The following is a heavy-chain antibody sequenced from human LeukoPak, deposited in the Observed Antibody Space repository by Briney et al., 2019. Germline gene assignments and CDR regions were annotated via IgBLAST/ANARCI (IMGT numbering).Heavy chain of an antibody. V-gene: IGHV3-30*04. J-gene: IGHJ4*02. CDR2: ISYDGSNK. Sequence: GGSLRLSCAASRFTFSSYAMHWVRQAPGKGLEWVAVISYDGSNKYYADSVKGRFTISRDNAKNSLDLQMSSLNAEDTAVYYCARSKIDYWGQGTLVTVSS. CDR3: ARSKIDY. D-gene: IGHD4-11*01. CDR1: RFTFSSYA.